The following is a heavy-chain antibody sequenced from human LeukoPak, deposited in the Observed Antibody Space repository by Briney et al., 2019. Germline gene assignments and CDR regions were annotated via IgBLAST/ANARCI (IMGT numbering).Heavy chain of an antibody. V-gene: IGHV4-34*01. CDR3: ARGQRLFNWFAP. CDR1: GGSFSGHL. CDR2: VNHSGVT. Sequence: SETLSLTCAVSGGSFSGHLWTWLRQSPRKGREGSGDVNHSGVTRYNPSLRSRLLIFAEASNRHFYLILTSVTAADTALYFCARGQRLFNWFAPWGQGTLVTVSA. D-gene: IGHD6-25*01. J-gene: IGHJ5*02.